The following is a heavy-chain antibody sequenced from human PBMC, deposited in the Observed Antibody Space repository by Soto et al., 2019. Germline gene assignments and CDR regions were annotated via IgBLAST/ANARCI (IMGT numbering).Heavy chain of an antibody. CDR2: MFYSGAT. CDR3: ARHKSGSEWLDH. CDR1: GGSIGDISYC. V-gene: IGHV4-39*01. J-gene: IGHJ5*02. Sequence: SETLSLTYAVSGGSIGDISYCWGWIRQPPWKGLQWIGCMFYSGATYYNPSLKNRVTLSVDTSNNEFSLKLVSVTAPDTAVYYCARHKSGSEWLDHWGQGTLLTV. D-gene: IGHD2-21*01.